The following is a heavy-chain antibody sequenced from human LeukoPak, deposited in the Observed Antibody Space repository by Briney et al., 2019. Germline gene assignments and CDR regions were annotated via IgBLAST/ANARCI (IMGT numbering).Heavy chain of an antibody. CDR1: GFTFSSYW. V-gene: IGHV3-74*01. J-gene: IGHJ4*02. CDR3: ARGGAGKFDY. Sequence: PGGSLRLSCAASGFTFSSYWMHWVREAPGKGLVWVSRINNDGSDTTCADTVQGRVTSSRDNAKNTLYLQMNSLRAEDTAVYYCARGGAGKFDYWGQGTLVAVSS. CDR2: INNDGSDT. D-gene: IGHD3-10*01.